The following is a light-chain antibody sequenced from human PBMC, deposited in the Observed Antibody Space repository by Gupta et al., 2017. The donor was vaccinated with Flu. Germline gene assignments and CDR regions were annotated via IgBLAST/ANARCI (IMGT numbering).Light chain of an antibody. J-gene: IGKJ1*01. CDR2: KAS. CDR1: QNGNSW. Sequence: DIKMTQSPSTLAASVGDRVTLTCWASQNGNSWLAWYQQRPGKAPTLLIYKASTLHTGVSSRFSGRGSGTEFTLTISSLQPDDLATYYCQQYDMFPKTFGQGAKVELK. V-gene: IGKV1-5*03. CDR3: QQYDMFPKT.